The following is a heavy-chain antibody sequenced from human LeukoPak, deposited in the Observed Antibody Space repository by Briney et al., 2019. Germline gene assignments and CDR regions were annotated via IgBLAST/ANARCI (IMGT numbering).Heavy chain of an antibody. V-gene: IGHV4-61*05. Sequence: SETLSLTCTVSGGSISTSNYYWGWIRQPPGKGLEWIGYIYYSGSTNYSPSLKSRVTISVDTSKNQFSLKLTSVTAADTAVYYCARTTEGGYTYGYFYYYYMDVWGKGTTVTISS. CDR3: ARTTEGGYTYGYFYYYYMDV. CDR1: GGSISTSNYY. CDR2: IYYSGST. D-gene: IGHD5-18*01. J-gene: IGHJ6*03.